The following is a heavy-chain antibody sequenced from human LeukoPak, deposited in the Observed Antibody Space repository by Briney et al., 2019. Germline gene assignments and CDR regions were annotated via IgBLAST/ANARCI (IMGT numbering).Heavy chain of an antibody. CDR3: ASAGTTSAFDI. CDR1: GGSISSYY. V-gene: IGHV4-59*01. Sequence: SETLSLTCTVSGGSISSYYWSWIRQPPGKGLEWIGYIYYSGSTNYNPSLRSRVTMALDTSKNQFSLKLRSVTAADTAVYYCASAGTTSAFDIWGQGTMVTVSS. CDR2: IYYSGST. J-gene: IGHJ3*02. D-gene: IGHD1-7*01.